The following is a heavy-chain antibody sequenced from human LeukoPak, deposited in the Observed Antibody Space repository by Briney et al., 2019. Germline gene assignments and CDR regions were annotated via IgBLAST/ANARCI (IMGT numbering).Heavy chain of an antibody. CDR1: GGTISRYY. V-gene: IGHV4-59*08. D-gene: IGHD5-24*01. Sequence: PSETLSLTCTVAGGTISRYYWSWIRQPPGKGLEWIGYIYYSGSTKYNPSLKSRVTISVDTSKNQFSLKLSSVTAADTAVYYCARGARAGYNLEPFDYWGQGTLVTVSS. J-gene: IGHJ4*02. CDR2: IYYSGST. CDR3: ARGARAGYNLEPFDY.